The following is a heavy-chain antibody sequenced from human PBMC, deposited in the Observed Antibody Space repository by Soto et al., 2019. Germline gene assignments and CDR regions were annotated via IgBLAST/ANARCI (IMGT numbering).Heavy chain of an antibody. CDR3: ARGSHGQQLVRRRRWFDP. D-gene: IGHD6-13*01. V-gene: IGHV4-34*01. Sequence: QVQLQQWGAGLLKPSETLSLTCAVYGGSFSGYYWSWIRQPPGKGLEWIGEINHSGSTNYNPSLKSRVTISVDKSKNQFSLTRSSVTAADTAVDYCARGSHGQQLVRRRRWFDPWGEGTLVTVSS. CDR2: INHSGST. CDR1: GGSFSGYY. J-gene: IGHJ5*02.